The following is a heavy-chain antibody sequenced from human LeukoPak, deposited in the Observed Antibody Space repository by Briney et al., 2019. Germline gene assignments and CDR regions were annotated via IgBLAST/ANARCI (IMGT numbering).Heavy chain of an antibody. CDR3: ARQLPYYYGSGSYGAPPAWFDP. Sequence: SETLSLTCSVSGGSISPYYWSWIRQPPGKGLEWIGYVSYRGHTNYNPSLESRVTISLDTSKNQFSVKLSSVTAADTAVYYCARQLPYYYGSGSYGAPPAWFDPWGQGTLVTVSS. V-gene: IGHV4-59*08. CDR1: GGSISPYY. CDR2: VSYRGHT. D-gene: IGHD3-10*01. J-gene: IGHJ5*02.